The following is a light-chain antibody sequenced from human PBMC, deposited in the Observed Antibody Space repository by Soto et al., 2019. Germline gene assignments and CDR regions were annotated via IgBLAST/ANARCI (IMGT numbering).Light chain of an antibody. CDR3: QQCHRYLT. CDR1: ESMSNC. J-gene: IGKJ1*01. CDR2: GAS. V-gene: IGKV1-5*01. Sequence: DIQMTQSPSTLSASVGDRVTITCRASESMSNCLAWYQQKPGKAPKLLISGASSLQSGVPSRFSGSASGTEFTLTISSLQPDDIATYYCQQCHRYLTFGQGTNVDIK.